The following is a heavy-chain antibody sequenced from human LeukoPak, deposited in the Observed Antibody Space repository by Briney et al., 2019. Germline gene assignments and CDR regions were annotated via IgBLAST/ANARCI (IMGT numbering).Heavy chain of an antibody. CDR3: ARGGVVVPAALYYFDY. Sequence: GGSLRLSCAASGFTFSSYAMSWVRQAPGKGLVWVSRINTDGSSTSYADSVKGRFTISRDNAKNTLYLQMNSLRAEDTAVYYCARGGVVVPAALYYFDYWGQGTLVTVSS. CDR2: INTDGSST. CDR1: GFTFSSYA. J-gene: IGHJ4*02. D-gene: IGHD2-2*01. V-gene: IGHV3-74*01.